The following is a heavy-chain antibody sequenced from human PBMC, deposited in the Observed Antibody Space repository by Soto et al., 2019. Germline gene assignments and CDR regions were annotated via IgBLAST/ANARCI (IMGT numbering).Heavy chain of an antibody. CDR1: GFTFSSYS. V-gene: IGHV3-21*01. CDR3: AREIVGATTEFAPVPNYDY. J-gene: IGHJ4*02. CDR2: ISSSSSYI. D-gene: IGHD1-26*01. Sequence: PGGSLRLSCAASGFTFSSYSMNWVRQAPGKGLEWVSSISSSSSYIYYADSVKGRFTISRDNAKNSLYLQMNSLRAEDTAVYYCAREIVGATTEFAPVPNYDYWGQGTLVTVSS.